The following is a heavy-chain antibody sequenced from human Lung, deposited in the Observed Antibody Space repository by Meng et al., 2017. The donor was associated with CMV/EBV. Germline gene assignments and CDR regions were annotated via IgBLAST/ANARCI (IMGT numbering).Heavy chain of an antibody. CDR1: GFTFSDYY. CDR2: VNSNNDAT. Sequence: QVQLLQSGAERKKPGASVKVSCTTSGFTFSDYYIHWVRQAPGQGLEWMGWVNSNNDATNYARKFQGGVSMTRDTSISTAHMELSRLMSDDTAVYYCVRSSGWSLFDYWGQGTLVTVSS. D-gene: IGHD6-19*01. J-gene: IGHJ4*02. V-gene: IGHV1-2*02. CDR3: VRSSGWSLFDY.